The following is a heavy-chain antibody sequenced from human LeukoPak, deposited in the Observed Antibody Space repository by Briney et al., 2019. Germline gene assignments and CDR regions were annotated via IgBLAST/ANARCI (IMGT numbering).Heavy chain of an antibody. CDR2: ISNDGSKK. Sequence: GRSLRLSCAAPGFTFSPYAMHWVRQAPGKGLEWVALISNDGSKKYYADSVEGRFTISRDNSKNTLDLQMNSLRAEDTAVYYCAKDGYCSSTSCYPNHFDSWGQGTLVTVSS. V-gene: IGHV3-30*18. CDR3: AKDGYCSSTSCYPNHFDS. CDR1: GFTFSPYA. J-gene: IGHJ4*02. D-gene: IGHD2-2*03.